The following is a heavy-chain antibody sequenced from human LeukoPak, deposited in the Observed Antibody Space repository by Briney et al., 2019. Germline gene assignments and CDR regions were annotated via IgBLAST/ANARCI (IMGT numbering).Heavy chain of an antibody. CDR3: AKDSGYYDILTGYLDY. CDR1: GFTFSSYA. J-gene: IGHJ4*02. CDR2: ISGSGGST. V-gene: IGHV3-23*01. Sequence: GRSLRLSCAASGFTFSSYAMHWVRQAPGKGLEWVSAISGSGGSTYYADSVKGRFTISRDNSKNTLYLQMNSLRAEDTAVYYCAKDSGYYDILTGYLDYWGQGTLVTVSS. D-gene: IGHD3-9*01.